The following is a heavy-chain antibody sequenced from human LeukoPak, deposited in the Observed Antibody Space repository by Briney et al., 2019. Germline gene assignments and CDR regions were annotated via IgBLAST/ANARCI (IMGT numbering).Heavy chain of an antibody. D-gene: IGHD6-13*01. J-gene: IGHJ6*03. Sequence: SETLSLTCTVSGGSISSYYWSWIRQPPGKGLEWIGYIYYSGSTNYNPSLKSRVTISVDTSKNQFSLKLSSVTAADTAVYYCARDRQQPRAAPGNYYYYMDVWGKGTTVTVSS. CDR3: ARDRQQPRAAPGNYYYYMDV. CDR1: GGSISSYY. CDR2: IYYSGST. V-gene: IGHV4-59*01.